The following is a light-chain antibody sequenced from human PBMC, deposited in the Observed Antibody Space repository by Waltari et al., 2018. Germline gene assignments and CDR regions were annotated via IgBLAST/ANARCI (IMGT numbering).Light chain of an antibody. CDR2: DAS. V-gene: IGKV3-20*01. CDR3: EKKGTLPGT. CDR1: QRFSRT. J-gene: IGKJ1*01. Sequence: DIVLTQSPGPLSLSPGERATLSCRASQRFSRTLAWYQQKPGQAPRVLIYDASTRATGIPNRSSGGGSETDFCLTNSRLEPEDFAVYDGEKKGTLPGTFGQGTKVEVK.